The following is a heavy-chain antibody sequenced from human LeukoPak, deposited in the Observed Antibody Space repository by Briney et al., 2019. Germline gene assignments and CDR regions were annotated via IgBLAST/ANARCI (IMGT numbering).Heavy chain of an antibody. V-gene: IGHV1-2*06. CDR2: INPNSGGT. Sequence: ASVKVSCKASGYTFTGYYTHWVRQAPGQGLEWMGRINPNSGGTNYAQKFQGRVTMTRDTSISTAYMELSRLRSDDTAVYYCARVSSSWSGDYWGQGTLVTVSS. D-gene: IGHD6-13*01. J-gene: IGHJ4*02. CDR3: ARVSSSWSGDY. CDR1: GYTFTGYY.